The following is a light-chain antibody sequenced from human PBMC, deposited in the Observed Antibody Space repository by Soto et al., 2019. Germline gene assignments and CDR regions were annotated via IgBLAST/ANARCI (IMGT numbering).Light chain of an antibody. J-gene: IGKJ1*01. CDR2: GAS. Sequence: EIVLTQSPGSLSLSPGQRATLSCRASQSVDTTFFAWYQKKPGQAPRLLIYGASKRATGIPDRFSGSGSGTDFTFIISRLEPEDFAVYYCQQYMSSVTFGQGTKVEIK. CDR3: QQYMSSVT. V-gene: IGKV3-20*01. CDR1: QSVDTTF.